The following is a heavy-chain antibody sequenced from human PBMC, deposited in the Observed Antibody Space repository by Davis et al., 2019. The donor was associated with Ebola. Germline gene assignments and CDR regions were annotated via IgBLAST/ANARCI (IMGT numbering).Heavy chain of an antibody. CDR2: IYPGDSDT. Sequence: GESLKIPCQGSGYSFTSYWIGCVRQMPGKGLEWLGIIYPGDSDTRYSPSFQVQVTISADKSISTAYLQWSSLKASDTAMYYCARPTYYYDSSGYYWDAFDIWGQGTMVTVSS. V-gene: IGHV5-51*01. CDR3: ARPTYYYDSSGYYWDAFDI. CDR1: GYSFTSYW. J-gene: IGHJ3*02. D-gene: IGHD3-22*01.